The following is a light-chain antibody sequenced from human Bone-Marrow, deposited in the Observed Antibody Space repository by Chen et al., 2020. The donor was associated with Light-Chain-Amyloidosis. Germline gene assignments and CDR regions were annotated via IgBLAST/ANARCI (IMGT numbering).Light chain of an antibody. CDR1: DLPTKY. CDR3: QSADSSGTYEVI. J-gene: IGLJ2*01. CDR2: RDT. V-gene: IGLV3-25*03. Sequence: SYELTQPPSLSVSHGPTASITCSGDDLPTKYAYWYQQKPGQAPVLVIHRDTERPSGISERFSGSSSGTTATLTISGVQAEDEADYHCQSADSSGTYEVIFGGGTKLTVL.